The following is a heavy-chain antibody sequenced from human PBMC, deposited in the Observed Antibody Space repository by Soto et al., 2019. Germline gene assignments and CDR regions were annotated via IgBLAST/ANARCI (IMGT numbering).Heavy chain of an antibody. J-gene: IGHJ6*02. CDR3: ARDPGGTNYYYYYGMDV. V-gene: IGHV1-69*13. Sequence: GASVKVSCKASGGTFSSYAISWVRQAPGQGLEWMGGIIPIFGTANYAQKFQGRVTITADESTSTAYMELSSLRSEDTAVYYCARDPGGTNYYYYYGMDVWGQGTTVTVSS. CDR2: IIPIFGTA. CDR1: GGTFSSYA. D-gene: IGHD2-15*01.